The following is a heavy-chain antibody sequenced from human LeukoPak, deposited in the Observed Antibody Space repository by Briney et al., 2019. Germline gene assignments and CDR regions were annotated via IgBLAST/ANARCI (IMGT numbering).Heavy chain of an antibody. D-gene: IGHD6-19*01. CDR1: GYTFTTYG. Sequence: ASVKVSCKASGYTFTTYGVSWVRQAPGQGLEWMGYISSYNGDTHYAQNLQGRVTMTTDTSTSIAYMELRSLRSDDTAVYYCARGASGWYYSVDYWGQGTLVTVSS. CDR2: ISSYNGDT. J-gene: IGHJ4*02. CDR3: ARGASGWYYSVDY. V-gene: IGHV1-18*01.